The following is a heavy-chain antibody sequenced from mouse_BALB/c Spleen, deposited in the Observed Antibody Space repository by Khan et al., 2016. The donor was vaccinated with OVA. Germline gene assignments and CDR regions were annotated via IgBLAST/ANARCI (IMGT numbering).Heavy chain of an antibody. V-gene: IGHV2-4-1*01. CDR3: ARNSYRYDFTY. Sequence: VQLKQSGPGLVQPSQSLSITCTVSGFSLITYGVHWVRQSPGKGLEWLGVIWSDGSTDYNAAFISRLSITKDNSKSQVFFTMNSLQPDDTAIYYCARNSYRYDFTYWGRGTLVTVSA. D-gene: IGHD2-12*01. CDR1: GFSLITYG. J-gene: IGHJ3*01. CDR2: IWSDGST.